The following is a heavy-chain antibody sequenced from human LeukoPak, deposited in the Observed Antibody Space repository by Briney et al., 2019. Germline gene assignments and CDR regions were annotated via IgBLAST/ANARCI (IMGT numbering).Heavy chain of an antibody. CDR3: ARARGFDY. V-gene: IGHV3-7*01. J-gene: IGHJ4*02. D-gene: IGHD3-10*01. Sequence: YAASVKGRFTISRDNRKNLLHLQMNSLRAEDTAVYYCARARGFDYWGQGTLVTVSS.